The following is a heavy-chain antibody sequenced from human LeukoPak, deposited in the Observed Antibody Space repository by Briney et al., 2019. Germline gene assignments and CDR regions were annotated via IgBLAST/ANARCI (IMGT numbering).Heavy chain of an antibody. V-gene: IGHV3-23*01. CDR3: AKGGCNSCNYFNGMDV. CDR2: ISVSGVT. J-gene: IGHJ6*02. CDR1: GFTITSFS. Sequence: GGSLRLSCAASGFTITSFSMHWVRQAPRKGLEWVSVISVSGVTYYADSVKGRFTISRDNSKNSVHLQMNSLRAEDAAVYYCAKGGCNSCNYFNGMDVWGQGTTVTVSS. D-gene: IGHD2/OR15-2a*01.